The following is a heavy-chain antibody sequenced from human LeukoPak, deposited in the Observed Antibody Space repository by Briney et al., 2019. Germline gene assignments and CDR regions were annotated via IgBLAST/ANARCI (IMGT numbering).Heavy chain of an antibody. CDR3: ARAKARSYNDGDFDY. CDR1: GYTFTSYG. J-gene: IGHJ4*02. D-gene: IGHD1-26*01. V-gene: IGHV1-18*01. CDR2: ISAYNGNT. Sequence: ASVKVSCKASGYTFTSYGISWVRQAPGQGLEWMGWISAYNGNTNYAQKLQGRVTMTTDTSTSTAYMELRSLRSDDTAVYYCARAKARSYNDGDFDYWGQGTLVTVSS.